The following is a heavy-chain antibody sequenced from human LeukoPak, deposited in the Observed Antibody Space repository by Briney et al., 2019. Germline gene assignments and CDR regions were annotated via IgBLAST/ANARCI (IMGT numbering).Heavy chain of an antibody. CDR2: ISAYNGNT. D-gene: IGHD2-2*01. CDR1: GYTFTSYG. J-gene: IGHJ5*02. CDR3: ARAYCSSTSCLDNNWFDP. Sequence: ASVKVSCKASGYTFTSYGISWVRQAPGQGLEWMGWISAYNGNTNYAPKLQGRVTMTTDTSTSTAYMELRSLRSDDTAVYYCARAYCSSTSCLDNNWFDPWGQGTLVTVSS. V-gene: IGHV1-18*01.